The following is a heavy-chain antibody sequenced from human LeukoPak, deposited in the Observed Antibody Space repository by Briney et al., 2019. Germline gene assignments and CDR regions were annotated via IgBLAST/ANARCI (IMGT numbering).Heavy chain of an antibody. CDR1: GGTFSSYA. J-gene: IGHJ6*01. CDR2: IIPIFGIA. V-gene: IGHV1-69*04. CDR3: AREFSLNCLGSFYDCYVMNV. D-gene: IGHD3-10*02. Sequence: ASVKVSCKASGGTFSSYAISWVRQAPGQGLEWMGRIIPIFGIANYAQKFQGRVTITADKSTSTAYMELSSLRSEDTAVYYCAREFSLNCLGSFYDCYVMNVGGQGTTVTVS.